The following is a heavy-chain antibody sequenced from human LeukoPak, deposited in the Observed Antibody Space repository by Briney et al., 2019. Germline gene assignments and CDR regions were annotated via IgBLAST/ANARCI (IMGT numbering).Heavy chain of an antibody. CDR3: AKKSLESGNWFDP. J-gene: IGHJ5*02. CDR1: GFSFSSYA. CDR2: ISGSGGST. Sequence: GGSLRLSCAASGFSFSSYAMSWVRQAPGKGLEWVSAISGSGGSTYYAGSVKGRFTISRDNSKDTLYLQMNSLRAEDTAVYYCAKKSLESGNWFDPWGQGTLVTVSS. D-gene: IGHD3-10*01. V-gene: IGHV3-23*01.